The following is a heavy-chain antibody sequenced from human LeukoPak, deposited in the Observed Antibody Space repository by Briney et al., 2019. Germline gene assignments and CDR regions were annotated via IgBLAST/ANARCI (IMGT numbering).Heavy chain of an antibody. J-gene: IGHJ3*02. CDR3: ACLTTADAFDI. V-gene: IGHV4-59*01. CDR1: GGSIGSYY. Sequence: SETLSLTCTVSGGSIGSYYWSWIRQPPGKGLEWIGYIYDSGSTNYNPSLKSRVTISVDTSKNQFSLKLNSVTAADTAVYYCACLTTADAFDIWGQGTVVTVSS. D-gene: IGHD3-22*01. CDR2: IYDSGST.